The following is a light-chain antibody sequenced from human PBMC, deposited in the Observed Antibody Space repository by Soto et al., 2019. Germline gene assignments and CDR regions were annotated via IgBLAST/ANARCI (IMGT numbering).Light chain of an antibody. CDR2: GVS. Sequence: EIVMTQSPVTLSVSPGERATLSCRASQSVRSTYLAWYQQKPGQAPRLLIFGVSNRAAGIPARFSGSGSGTEFTLTISGLQPEDFAVYYCQQYGDWPLTFGGGTKVEIK. J-gene: IGKJ4*01. CDR3: QQYGDWPLT. V-gene: IGKV3-15*01. CDR1: QSVRSTY.